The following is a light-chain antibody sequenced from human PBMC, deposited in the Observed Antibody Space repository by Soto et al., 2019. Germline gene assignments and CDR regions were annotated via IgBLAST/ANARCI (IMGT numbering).Light chain of an antibody. CDR1: QSVGTW. CDR3: QQYNGYSRT. V-gene: IGKV1-5*01. J-gene: IGKJ1*01. Sequence: IQMTQSPSTLSASVGDRVTITCRASQSVGTWVAWYQQKPGKAPKLLIYGASNLESGVPSRFSGSGSGTEFTLTISSMQPDDFATFYCQQYNGYSRTFGQGTKVDNK. CDR2: GAS.